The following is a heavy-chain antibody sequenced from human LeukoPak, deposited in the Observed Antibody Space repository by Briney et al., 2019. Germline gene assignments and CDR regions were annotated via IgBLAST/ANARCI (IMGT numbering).Heavy chain of an antibody. CDR3: AREEVGFPY. V-gene: IGHV1-2*02. J-gene: IGHJ4*02. CDR2: INPNSGGT. CDR1: GYTFTGYY. D-gene: IGHD1-26*01. Sequence: ASVKVSCKASGYTFTGYYMHWVRQAPGQGLEWMGWINPNSGGTNYAQKFQGRVTMTRDTSISTAYMELSSLRSDDTAIYYCAREEVGFPYWGQGTLVTVSS.